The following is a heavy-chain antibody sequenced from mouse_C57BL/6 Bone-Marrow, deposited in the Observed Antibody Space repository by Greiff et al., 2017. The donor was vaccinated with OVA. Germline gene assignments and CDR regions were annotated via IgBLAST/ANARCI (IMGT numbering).Heavy chain of an antibody. V-gene: IGHV1-81*01. CDR1: GYTFTSYG. D-gene: IGHD2-5*01. CDR2: IYPRSGNT. Sequence: VQLQESGAELARPGASVKLSCKASGYTFTSYGISWVKQSTGQGLEWIGEIYPRSGNTSYNEKFKGKATLTADKSSITSYMELRSLTSEDSAVYFCARTYYSNLDYWGQGTTLTVSS. J-gene: IGHJ2*01. CDR3: ARTYYSNLDY.